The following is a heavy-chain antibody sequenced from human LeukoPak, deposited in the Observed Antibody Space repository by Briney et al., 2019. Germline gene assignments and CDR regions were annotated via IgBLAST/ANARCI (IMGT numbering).Heavy chain of an antibody. Sequence: GGSLRLSCAASGFTFSSYEMNWVRQAPGKGLEWVSYISSSGSTIYYADSVKGRFTISREKAKNSVYLKMNRLRAEDTAVYYCARLSEMFRGPQVIYYFDYWGQGTLVTVSS. CDR3: ARLSEMFRGPQVIYYFDY. CDR2: ISSSGSTI. V-gene: IGHV3-48*03. CDR1: GFTFSSYE. D-gene: IGHD3-10*01. J-gene: IGHJ4*02.